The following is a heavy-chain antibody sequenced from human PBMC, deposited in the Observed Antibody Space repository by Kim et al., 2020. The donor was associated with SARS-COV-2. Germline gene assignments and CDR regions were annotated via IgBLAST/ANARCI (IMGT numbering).Heavy chain of an antibody. D-gene: IGHD3-22*01. CDR3: ARVRYYVDSSAHAALDI. CDR1: GYTFTNYA. V-gene: IGHV1-3*01. CDR2: IFAGSGNT. Sequence: ASVKVSCKASGYTFTNYAIHWVRQAPGQRLEWMGWIFAGSGNTYYSQKFQDRVTIARDTSASTAYMELSSLRSEDTAVYYCARVRYYVDSSAHAALDIWG. J-gene: IGHJ3*02.